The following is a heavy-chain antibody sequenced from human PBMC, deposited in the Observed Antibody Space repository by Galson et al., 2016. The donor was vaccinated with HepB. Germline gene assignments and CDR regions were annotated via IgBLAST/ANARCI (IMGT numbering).Heavy chain of an antibody. Sequence: SLRLSCAASGFTFEYYAMHWVRQAPGKGLEWVSGIDAAGDTFYSGSVMGRFTISRDNAKNSFYLQMDSIRPADTSVYYCARMYGNNYYGMDVWGQGTTVTVSS. CDR2: IDAAGDT. J-gene: IGHJ6*02. CDR3: ARMYGNNYYGMDV. D-gene: IGHD1/OR15-1a*01. CDR1: GFTFEYYA. V-gene: IGHV3-13*01.